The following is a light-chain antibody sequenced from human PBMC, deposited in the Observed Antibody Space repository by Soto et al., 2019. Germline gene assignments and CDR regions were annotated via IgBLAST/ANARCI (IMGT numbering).Light chain of an antibody. CDR2: DAY. Sequence: EIVLTQSPDTLSLSPGDRATLSCRASQSISSYLAWHQQKPGQSPRLLIYDAYNRATGIPARFSGSGSGTDFTLTISSLEPEDFAVYYCQQSSDWPPITCGQGTRLEIK. CDR1: QSISSY. CDR3: QQSSDWPPIT. J-gene: IGKJ5*01. V-gene: IGKV3-11*01.